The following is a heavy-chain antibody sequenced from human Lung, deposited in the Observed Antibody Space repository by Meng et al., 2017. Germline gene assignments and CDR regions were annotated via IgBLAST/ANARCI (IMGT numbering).Heavy chain of an antibody. CDR3: ARGPTTMAHDFDY. CDR2: INHSGST. V-gene: IGHV4-34*01. J-gene: IGHJ4*02. Sequence: QVQLQQWGEGLLKPSETLPLTCVVSGGSFSDYYWSWIRQPPGKGLEWIGEINHSGSTNYNPSLESRATISVDTSQNNLSLKLSSVTAADSAVYYCARGPTTMAHDFDYWGQGTLVTVSS. D-gene: IGHD4-11*01. CDR1: GGSFSDYY.